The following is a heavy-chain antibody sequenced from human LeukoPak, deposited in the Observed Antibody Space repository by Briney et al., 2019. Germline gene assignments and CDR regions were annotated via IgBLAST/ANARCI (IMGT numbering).Heavy chain of an antibody. D-gene: IGHD2-21*02. CDR1: GFTFSNYD. CDR2: ISSNGGNT. V-gene: IGHV3-64D*09. Sequence: PGGSLRLSCSASGFTFSNYDMYWVGQAPGKGLEYVSAISSNGGNTYYADSVKGRFTISRDNSKNTLYLQMSSLRTEDTAICYCVKAITVSANFDCWGQGTLVTVSS. CDR3: VKAITVSANFDC. J-gene: IGHJ4*02.